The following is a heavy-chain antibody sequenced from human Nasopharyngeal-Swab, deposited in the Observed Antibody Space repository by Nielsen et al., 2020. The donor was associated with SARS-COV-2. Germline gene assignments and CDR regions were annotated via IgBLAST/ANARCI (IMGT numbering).Heavy chain of an antibody. Sequence: GESLKISSAASGFTFSDYYMSWIRQAPGKGLEWDSYISSSSSYTNYADSVKGRFTISRDNAKNSLYLQMNSLRAEDTAVYYCARVSPPLLTGPYYYYGMDVWGQGTTVTVSS. CDR3: ARVSPPLLTGPYYYYGMDV. CDR1: GFTFSDYY. D-gene: IGHD3-9*01. CDR2: ISSSSSYT. V-gene: IGHV3-11*06. J-gene: IGHJ6*02.